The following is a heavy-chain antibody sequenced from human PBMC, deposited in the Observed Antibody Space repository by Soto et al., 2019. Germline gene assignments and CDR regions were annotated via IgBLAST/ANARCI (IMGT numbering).Heavy chain of an antibody. CDR2: IYPGYSDT. CDR3: ARHGGEYCSSTSCDGGGNYYYYGMDV. J-gene: IGHJ6*02. D-gene: IGHD2-2*01. CDR1: GYSFTSYW. V-gene: IGHV5-51*01. Sequence: GESLKISCKGSGYSFTSYWIGWVRQMPGKGLEWMGIIYPGYSDTRYSPSFQGQVTISADKSISTAYLQWSSLKASDTAMYYCARHGGEYCSSTSCDGGGNYYYYGMDVWGQGTTVTV.